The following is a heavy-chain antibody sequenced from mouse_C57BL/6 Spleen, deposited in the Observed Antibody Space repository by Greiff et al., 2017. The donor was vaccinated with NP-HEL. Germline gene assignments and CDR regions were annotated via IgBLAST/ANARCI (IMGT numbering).Heavy chain of an antibody. V-gene: IGHV1-4*01. CDR2: INPSSGYT. J-gene: IGHJ2*01. Sequence: VKLMESGAELARPGASVKMSCKASGYTFTSYTMHWVKQRPGQGLEWIGYINPSSGYTKYNQKFKDKATLTADKSSSTAYMQLSSLTSEDSAVYYCARFYYGSSLDYWGQGTTLTVSS. CDR3: ARFYYGSSLDY. D-gene: IGHD1-1*01. CDR1: GYTFTSYT.